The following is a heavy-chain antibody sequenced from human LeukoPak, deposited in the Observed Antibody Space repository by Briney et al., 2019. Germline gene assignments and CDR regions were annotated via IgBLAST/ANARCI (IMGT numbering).Heavy chain of an antibody. V-gene: IGHV4-38-2*02. CDR2: IYHSGST. CDR3: ARETAAAGTWYYYGMDV. Sequence: PSETLSLTCTVSGYSISSGYYWGWIRQPPGKGLEWIGSIYHSGSTYYNPSLKSRVTIPVDTSKNQFSLKLSSVTAADTAVYYCARETAAAGTWYYYGMDVWGQGTTVTVSS. CDR1: GYSISSGYY. J-gene: IGHJ6*02. D-gene: IGHD6-13*01.